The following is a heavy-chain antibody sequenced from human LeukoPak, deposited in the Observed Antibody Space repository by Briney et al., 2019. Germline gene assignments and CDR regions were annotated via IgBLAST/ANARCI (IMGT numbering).Heavy chain of an antibody. V-gene: IGHV1-2*02. D-gene: IGHD3-3*01. CDR2: INPNSGGT. Sequence: ASVKVPCKASGYSFTAYYIHWVRQAPGQGLEWVGWINPNSGGTKYAQKFQGRVTMASDASISTAYMDLRGLRSDDTVVYYCARGITIFADLTPFNHWGQGALVTVSS. CDR3: ARGITIFADLTPFNH. CDR1: GYSFTAYY. J-gene: IGHJ4*02.